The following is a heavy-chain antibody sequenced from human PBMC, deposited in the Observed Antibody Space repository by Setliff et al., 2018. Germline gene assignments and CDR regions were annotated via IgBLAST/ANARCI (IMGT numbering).Heavy chain of an antibody. Sequence: SETLSLTCAVYGGSFSGYYWSWIRQPPGKGLEWIGEINHSGSTNYNPSLKSRVTISVDTSKNQFSLKLSSVTAADTAVYYCARVGHSTYYNFWSGPRGYNWFDPWGQGTPVTVSS. CDR1: GGSFSGYY. D-gene: IGHD3-3*01. CDR3: ARVGHSTYYNFWSGPRGYNWFDP. J-gene: IGHJ5*02. CDR2: INHSGST. V-gene: IGHV4-34*01.